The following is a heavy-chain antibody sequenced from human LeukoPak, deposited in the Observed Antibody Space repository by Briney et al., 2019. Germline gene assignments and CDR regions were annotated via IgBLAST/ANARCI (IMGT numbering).Heavy chain of an antibody. Sequence: PGGSLRLSCAASGFTFSSYAMSWVRQAPGKGLEWVSATSGSGDGTFYADSVKGRFTISRDNSKNTLYLQMNSLRAEDTAIYYCAKLRDFFDSGGQFDYWGQGTLVTVSS. CDR2: TSGSGDGT. V-gene: IGHV3-23*01. D-gene: IGHD3-22*01. CDR1: GFTFSSYA. CDR3: AKLRDFFDSGGQFDY. J-gene: IGHJ4*02.